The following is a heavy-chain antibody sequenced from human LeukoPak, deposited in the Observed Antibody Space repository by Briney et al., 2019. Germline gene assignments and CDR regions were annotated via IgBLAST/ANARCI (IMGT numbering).Heavy chain of an antibody. Sequence: GGSLRLSCAASGFTFSSYAMHWVRQAPGKGLEWVAVISYDGRNKHYADSVKGRFTISRDNSKNTLYLQMNSLTAEDTAMYYCAKDAQVRGVINGFDYWGQGALVTVSS. CDR3: AKDAQVRGVINGFDY. CDR1: GFTFSSYA. V-gene: IGHV3-30*04. J-gene: IGHJ4*02. CDR2: ISYDGRNK. D-gene: IGHD3-10*01.